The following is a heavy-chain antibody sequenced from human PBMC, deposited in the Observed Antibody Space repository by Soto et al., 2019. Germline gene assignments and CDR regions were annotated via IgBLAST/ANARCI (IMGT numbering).Heavy chain of an antibody. CDR1: GYTFTRYG. CDR3: ARVDIYVTPSPQDV. V-gene: IGHV1-18*01. Sequence: QVQLVQSGAEVKNPGASVKVSCKASGYTFTRYGIGWARQAPGQGLEWMGWINTYNGKTNYAQNVQGRVTPTTDTSTSTADMERRSLRSNAAAIYYCARVDIYVTPSPQDVWGQGTTVIVSS. J-gene: IGHJ6*02. CDR2: INTYNGKT. D-gene: IGHD2-2*03.